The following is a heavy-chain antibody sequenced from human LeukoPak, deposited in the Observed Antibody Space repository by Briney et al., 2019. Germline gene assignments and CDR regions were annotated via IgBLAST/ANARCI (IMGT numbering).Heavy chain of an antibody. V-gene: IGHV1-18*01. J-gene: IGHJ4*02. CDR3: AREDYYDSSGADY. CDR2: ISTYSSHT. Sequence: GASVKVSCKASGYTFTRHGITWVRQAPGQGLEWMGWISTYSSHTTYAQKFQGRVTMTTDTSTTTAYMELRSLRSDDTAVYYCAREDYYDSSGADYWGQGTLVTVSS. CDR1: GYTFTRHG. D-gene: IGHD3-22*01.